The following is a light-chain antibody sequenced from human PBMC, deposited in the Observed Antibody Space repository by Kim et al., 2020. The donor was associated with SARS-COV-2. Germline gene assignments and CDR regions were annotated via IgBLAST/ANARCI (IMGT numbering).Light chain of an antibody. V-gene: IGKV3-20*01. CDR2: GAS. Sequence: LSLGEGATLSCRASQSITSTYLAWYQQKPGQAPRLLIFGASSRATGIPDRFSGSGSGTDFTLTISGLEPEDFAVYYCQHYRSSLFTFGQGTKLEI. J-gene: IGKJ2*01. CDR1: QSITSTY. CDR3: QHYRSSLFT.